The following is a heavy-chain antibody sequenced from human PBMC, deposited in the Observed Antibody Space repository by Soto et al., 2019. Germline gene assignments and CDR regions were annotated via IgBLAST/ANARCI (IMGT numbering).Heavy chain of an antibody. D-gene: IGHD2-2*02. V-gene: IGHV1-18*01. CDR3: ARDKAVVPAAIAYYYYMAV. CDR1: GYTFTSYG. CDR2: ISAYNGNT. J-gene: IGHJ6*03. Sequence: ASVKVSCKASGYTFTSYGISWVRQAPGQGLEWMGWISAYNGNTNYAQKLQGRVTMTTDTSTSTAYMELRSLRSDDTAVYYCARDKAVVPAAIAYYYYMAVWGKGTTVTVSS.